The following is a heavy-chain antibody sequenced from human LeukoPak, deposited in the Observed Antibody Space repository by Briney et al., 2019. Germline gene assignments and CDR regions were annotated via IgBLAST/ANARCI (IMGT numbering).Heavy chain of an antibody. Sequence: PGGSLRLSCAASGFTFSSYVMSWVRQAPGKGLEWVSAISGSGGSTYYADSVKGRFTISRDNSKNTLYLQMNSLRAEDTAVYYCARAGSVELHLDYWGQGTLVTVSS. V-gene: IGHV3-23*01. CDR3: ARAGSVELHLDY. CDR1: GFTFSSYV. CDR2: ISGSGGST. D-gene: IGHD1-26*01. J-gene: IGHJ4*02.